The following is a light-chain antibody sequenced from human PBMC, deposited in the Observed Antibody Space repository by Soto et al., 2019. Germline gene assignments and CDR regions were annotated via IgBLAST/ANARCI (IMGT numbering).Light chain of an antibody. J-gene: IGKJ2*01. V-gene: IGKV1-12*01. CDR3: QQGNSFPYT. Sequence: DIQMTQSPSSVSASVGDRVTIICRASQDIRSWLAWYQQKPGKAPNLLIYAATNLQSGVPSRFSGSGSGTDFTLTISSLQPEDFATYYCQQGNSFPYTFGQGTKPEIK. CDR1: QDIRSW. CDR2: AAT.